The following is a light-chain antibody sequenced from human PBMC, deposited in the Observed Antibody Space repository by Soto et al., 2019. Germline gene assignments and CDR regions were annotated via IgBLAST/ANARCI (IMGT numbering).Light chain of an antibody. J-gene: IGKJ5*01. CDR3: QLRSNWPSIT. CDR1: QSVSSY. Sequence: EIVLTQSPATLSLSPGERSTLSCRSSQSVSSYLAWYQQKPGQAPRLLIYDASNRATGIPARFSGSGSGTDFTLTISSLEPEDFAAYYCQLRSNWPSITFGQGTRLEIK. CDR2: DAS. V-gene: IGKV3-11*01.